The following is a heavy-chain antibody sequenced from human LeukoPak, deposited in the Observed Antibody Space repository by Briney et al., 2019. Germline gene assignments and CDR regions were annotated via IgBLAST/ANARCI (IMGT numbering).Heavy chain of an antibody. CDR3: ARGAPSYCSSTSCLAYYFDY. V-gene: IGHV1-2*04. Sequence: ASVKVSCKASGYTFTGYYMHWVRQAPGQGLEWMGWINPNSGGTNYAQKFQGWATMTRDTSISTAYMELSRLRSDDTAVYYCARGAPSYCSSTSCLAYYFDYWGQGTLVTVSS. J-gene: IGHJ4*02. D-gene: IGHD2-2*01. CDR2: INPNSGGT. CDR1: GYTFTGYY.